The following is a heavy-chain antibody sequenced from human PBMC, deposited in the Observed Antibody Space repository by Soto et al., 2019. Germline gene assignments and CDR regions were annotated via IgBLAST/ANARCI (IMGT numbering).Heavy chain of an antibody. CDR1: GWIFTFQY. V-gene: IGHV1-45*02. D-gene: IGHD7-27*01. Sequence: QMQLLQSEAEVKKTGSSVKISCKTSGWIFTFQYLHWVRQAPGQGLEWLGWITPYNGNVKYAQHFQGRISLTRDNSLTPLFLELRDLRPEDTGLYYCARSATSGDQHFIDSWGQGTLVTVSS. CDR2: ITPYNGNV. CDR3: ARSATSGDQHFIDS. J-gene: IGHJ4*02.